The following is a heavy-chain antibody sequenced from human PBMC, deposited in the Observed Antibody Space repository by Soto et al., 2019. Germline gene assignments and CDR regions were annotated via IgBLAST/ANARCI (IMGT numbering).Heavy chain of an antibody. CDR1: GYSFTSYW. Sequence: GESLKISCKGSGYSFTSYWIGWVRQMPGKGLEWMGIIYPGDSDTRYSPSFQGQVTISADKSISTAYLQWSSLKASDTAMYYCAREYYDIWSGYHRDYYYGMDVWGQGTTVTAP. CDR3: AREYYDIWSGYHRDYYYGMDV. V-gene: IGHV5-51*01. D-gene: IGHD3-3*01. J-gene: IGHJ6*02. CDR2: IYPGDSDT.